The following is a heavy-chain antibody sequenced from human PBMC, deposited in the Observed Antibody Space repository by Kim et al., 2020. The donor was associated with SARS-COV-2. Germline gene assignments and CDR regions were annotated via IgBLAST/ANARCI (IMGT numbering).Heavy chain of an antibody. Sequence: VKGRFTISRDNAKNSLYLQMNSLRAEDTALYYCAKAPLRYDSSGYYYFDYWGQGTLVTVSS. CDR3: AKAPLRYDSSGYYYFDY. J-gene: IGHJ4*02. V-gene: IGHV3-9*01. D-gene: IGHD3-22*01.